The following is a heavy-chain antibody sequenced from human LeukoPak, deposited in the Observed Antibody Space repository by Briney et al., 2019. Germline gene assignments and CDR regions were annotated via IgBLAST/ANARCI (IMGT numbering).Heavy chain of an antibody. CDR3: ARLDGVT. J-gene: IGHJ5*02. CDR2: IYSRGAT. V-gene: IGHV4-59*08. Sequence: SETLSLTCTVSGGSISSFYCSWIRQPPGKGPEVIGYIYSRGATTYNPSLSSRVTMSVDTSKNQFSLKLTSVTAADTAVYYCARLDGVTWGQGTLVTVSS. CDR1: GGSISSFY. D-gene: IGHD3-16*01.